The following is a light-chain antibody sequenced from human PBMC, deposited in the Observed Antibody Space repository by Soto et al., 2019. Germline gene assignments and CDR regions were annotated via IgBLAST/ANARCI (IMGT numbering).Light chain of an antibody. CDR1: QGVVSSY. CDR3: HQVSGSPYPYT. J-gene: IGKJ2*01. V-gene: IGKV3D-20*01. Sequence: EIVLTQSPATLSFSPGERATLSCGASQGVVSSYLAWYQQQPGLAPRLLIYDTSSRAPGTPDRFSGSGSGADFSLPIIRLKPEVFPVYYCHQVSGSPYPYTLGQGTRLAIK. CDR2: DTS.